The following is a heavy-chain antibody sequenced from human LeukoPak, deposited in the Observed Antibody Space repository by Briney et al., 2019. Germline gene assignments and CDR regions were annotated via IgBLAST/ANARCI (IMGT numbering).Heavy chain of an antibody. J-gene: IGHJ4*02. CDR3: ARYGVHGGFDY. V-gene: IGHV1-46*01. CDR1: GYIFTTYY. D-gene: IGHD2-8*01. CDR2: INPSGGST. Sequence: GASVKVSCKASGYIFTTYYLHWVRQAPGQGLEWMGIINPSGGSTSYAQKFQGRVTMTRDTSISTAYMELSRLRSDDTAVYYCARYGVHGGFDYWGQGTLVTVSS.